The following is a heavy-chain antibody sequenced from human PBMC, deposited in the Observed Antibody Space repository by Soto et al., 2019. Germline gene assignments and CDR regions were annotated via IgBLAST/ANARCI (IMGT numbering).Heavy chain of an antibody. D-gene: IGHD6-6*01. CDR1: GGTFSSYA. Sequence: ASVKVSCKASGGTFSSYAIHWVRQAPGQRLEWMGWINAGNGDTKYSQNFQGRVAITRDTSASTAYMELSSLRSEDTAVYYCARDLYPSSAPFEPWGQGTLVTVSS. CDR2: INAGNGDT. CDR3: ARDLYPSSAPFEP. V-gene: IGHV1-3*01. J-gene: IGHJ5*02.